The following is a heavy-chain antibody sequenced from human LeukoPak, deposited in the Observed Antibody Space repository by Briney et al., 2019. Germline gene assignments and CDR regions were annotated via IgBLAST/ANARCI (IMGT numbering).Heavy chain of an antibody. CDR2: ISSSSSYI. CDR1: GFTFSSYS. D-gene: IGHD3-10*01. V-gene: IGHV3-21*04. CDR3: ARAHPTYYYGSGSLDY. J-gene: IGHJ4*02. Sequence: GGSLRLSCAASGFTFSSYSMNWVRQAPGKGLEWVSSISSSSSYIYYADSVKGRFTISRDNAKNSLYLQMNSLRAEDTAVYYCARAHPTYYYGSGSLDYWGQGTLVTVSS.